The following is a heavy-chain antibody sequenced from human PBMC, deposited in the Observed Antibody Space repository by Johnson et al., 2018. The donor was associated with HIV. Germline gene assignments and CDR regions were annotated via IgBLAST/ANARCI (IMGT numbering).Heavy chain of an antibody. D-gene: IGHD5-18*01. CDR3: ARWIQLWVAFDI. CDR2: ISYDGSNK. V-gene: IGHV3-30*14. Sequence: QVQLVESGGGVVQPGRSLRLSCAASGFTFSSYAMHWVRQAPGKGLEWVAVISYDGSNKYYADSVKGRFTISRDNSKNSLYLQMNSLRADDTAVYYCARWIQLWVAFDIWGQGTMVTVAS. J-gene: IGHJ3*02. CDR1: GFTFSSYA.